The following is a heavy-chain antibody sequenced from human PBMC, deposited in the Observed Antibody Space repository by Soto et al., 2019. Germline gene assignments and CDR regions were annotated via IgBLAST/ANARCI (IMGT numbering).Heavy chain of an antibody. V-gene: IGHV3-33*01. D-gene: IGHD2-15*01. CDR3: ARWGCSGSNCNLNQRSFDF. CDR2: IWYDGSNK. J-gene: IGHJ4*02. Sequence: QVQLVESGGGVVQPGRSLSLSCAASGFIFNEYGMHWVRQAPGKGLEWVAVIWYDGSNKYYADSVRGRFTFSRDNSRNTMSLQMNSLRVEDTAMYYCARWGCSGSNCNLNQRSFDFWGEGTLVTVSS. CDR1: GFIFNEYG.